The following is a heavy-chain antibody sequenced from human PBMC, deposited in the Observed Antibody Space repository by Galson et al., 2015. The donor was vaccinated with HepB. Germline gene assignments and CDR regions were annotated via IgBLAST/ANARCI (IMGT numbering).Heavy chain of an antibody. Sequence: SLRLSCAASGFTFSNAWMSWVRQAPGKGLEWVGRIKSKTDGGTTDYAAPVKGRFTISRDDSKNTLYLQMNSLKTEDTAVYYCTTGGYGTPQWLVRGVGDFDYWGQGTLVTVSS. D-gene: IGHD6-19*01. CDR1: GFTFSNAW. CDR3: TTGGYGTPQWLVRGVGDFDY. J-gene: IGHJ4*02. CDR2: IKSKTDGGTT. V-gene: IGHV3-15*01.